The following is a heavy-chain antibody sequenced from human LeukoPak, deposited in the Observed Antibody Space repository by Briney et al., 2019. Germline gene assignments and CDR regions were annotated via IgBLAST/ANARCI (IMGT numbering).Heavy chain of an antibody. Sequence: GGSLRLSCAASGFTFSSYAMSWVRQAPGKGLEWVSAISGSGGSTYYADSVKGRFTISRDNSKNTLYLQMNSLRAEDTAVYYCAKGITMIVVVTVDYWGQGTLVTVSS. CDR3: AKGITMIVVVTVDY. CDR2: ISGSGGST. J-gene: IGHJ4*02. D-gene: IGHD3-22*01. V-gene: IGHV3-23*01. CDR1: GFTFSSYA.